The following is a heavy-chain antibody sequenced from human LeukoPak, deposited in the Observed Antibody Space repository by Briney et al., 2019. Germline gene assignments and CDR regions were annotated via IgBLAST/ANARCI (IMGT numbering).Heavy chain of an antibody. CDR3: ARSYSSSRGTFDY. Sequence: PGGSLRLSCAASGFTVSSNYVSWVRQAPGKGLECVLVIYSGGSTYYADSVKGRFTISRDNSKNTLYLQMNSLRAEDTAVYYCARSYSSSRGTFDYWGQGTLVTVSS. CDR1: GFTVSSNY. V-gene: IGHV3-66*01. J-gene: IGHJ4*02. D-gene: IGHD6-6*01. CDR2: IYSGGST.